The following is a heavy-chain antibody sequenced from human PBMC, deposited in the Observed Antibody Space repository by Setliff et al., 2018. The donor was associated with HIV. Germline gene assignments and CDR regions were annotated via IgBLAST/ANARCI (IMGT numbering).Heavy chain of an antibody. D-gene: IGHD3-22*01. CDR2: IYYSGST. CDR1: GGSISSSSYY. V-gene: IGHV4-39*01. CDR3: ARVGLYYYDSSGYWGHFDY. Sequence: SETLSLTCSVSGGSISSSSYYWGWIRQPPGKGLEWIGSIYYSGSTYYNPSLKSRVTISVDTSKNQFSLKLSSVTAADTAVYYCARVGLYYYDSSGYWGHFDYWGQGTLVTVSS. J-gene: IGHJ4*02.